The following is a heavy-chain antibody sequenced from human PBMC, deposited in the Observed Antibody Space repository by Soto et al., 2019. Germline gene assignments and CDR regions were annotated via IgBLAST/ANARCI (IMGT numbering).Heavy chain of an antibody. V-gene: IGHV1-8*02. CDR2: INPSGGNT. J-gene: IGHJ6*02. CDR1: GYTFTNYG. Sequence: ASVKVSCKASGYTFTNYGISWVRQAPGQGLEWMGWINPSGGNTGYAQKFQSRVTMTRNTSISTAYMELSSLRSEDTAVYYCASVLWFGELLSLQVLAGARPGGYYGMDVWGQGTTVTVSS. D-gene: IGHD3-10*01. CDR3: ASVLWFGELLSLQVLAGARPGGYYGMDV.